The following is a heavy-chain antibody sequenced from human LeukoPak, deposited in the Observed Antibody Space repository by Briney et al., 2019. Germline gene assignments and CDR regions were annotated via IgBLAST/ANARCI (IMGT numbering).Heavy chain of an antibody. CDR1: GYSFTSYW. V-gene: IGHV5-51*01. J-gene: IGHJ4*02. D-gene: IGHD6-19*01. Sequence: GESLKISCKGSGYSFTSYWIGWVRQMPGKGLEWMGIIYPGDSDTRYSPSFQGQVTISADKSISTAYLQWSSLKASDTVMYYCARQEIAVAGTGLYYFDYWGQGTLVTVSS. CDR3: ARQEIAVAGTGLYYFDY. CDR2: IYPGDSDT.